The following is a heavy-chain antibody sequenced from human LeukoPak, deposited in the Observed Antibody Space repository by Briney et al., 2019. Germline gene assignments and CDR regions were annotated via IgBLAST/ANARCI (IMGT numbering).Heavy chain of an antibody. D-gene: IGHD3-9*01. CDR2: IYHSGST. V-gene: IGHV4-4*02. CDR1: GGSISSSNW. CDR3: ARDLLVYDILTDYYYYGMDV. Sequence: SETLSLTCAVSGGSISSSNWWSWVRQPPGKGLEWIGEIYHSGSTNYNPSLKSRVTISVDKSENQFSLKLSSVTAADTAVYYCARDLLVYDILTDYYYYGMDVWGQGTTVTVSS. J-gene: IGHJ6*02.